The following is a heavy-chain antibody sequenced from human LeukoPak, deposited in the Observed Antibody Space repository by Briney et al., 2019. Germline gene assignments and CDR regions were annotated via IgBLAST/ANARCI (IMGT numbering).Heavy chain of an antibody. CDR2: ISYDGSNK. CDR1: GFTFSSYG. D-gene: IGHD6-13*01. J-gene: IGHJ4*02. CDR3: AKAPSSSWNGYFDY. Sequence: PGGSLRLSCAASGFTFSSYGMHWVRQAPGKGLEWVAVISYDGSNKYYADSVKGRFTISGDNSKNTLYLQMNSLRAEDTAVYYCAKAPSSSWNGYFDYWGQGTLVTVSS. V-gene: IGHV3-30*18.